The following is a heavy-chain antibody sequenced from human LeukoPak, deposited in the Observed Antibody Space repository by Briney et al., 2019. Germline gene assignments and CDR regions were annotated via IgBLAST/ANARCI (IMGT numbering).Heavy chain of an antibody. Sequence: SETLSLTCTVSSGSISSYYWSWIRQPPGKGLEWIGYIYYSGSTNYNPSLKSRVTISVDTSKNQFSLKLSSVTAADTAVYYCARDSWDCSGGSCYSYFDYWGQGTLVTVSS. D-gene: IGHD2-15*01. V-gene: IGHV4-59*01. CDR1: SGSISSYY. CDR2: IYYSGST. CDR3: ARDSWDCSGGSCYSYFDY. J-gene: IGHJ4*02.